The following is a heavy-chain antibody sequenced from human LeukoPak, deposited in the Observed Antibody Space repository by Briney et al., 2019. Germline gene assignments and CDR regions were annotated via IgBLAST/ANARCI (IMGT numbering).Heavy chain of an antibody. CDR2: INHSGST. J-gene: IGHJ6*02. Sequence: SETLSLTCAVYGGSFSGYYWSWIRQPPGKGLEWIGEINHSGSTNYNPSLKSRVTISVDTSKNQFSLKLSSVTAADTAVYYCASLVDTAGSYYYYGMDVWGQGTTVTVSS. D-gene: IGHD5-18*01. CDR1: GGSFSGYY. CDR3: ASLVDTAGSYYYYGMDV. V-gene: IGHV4-34*01.